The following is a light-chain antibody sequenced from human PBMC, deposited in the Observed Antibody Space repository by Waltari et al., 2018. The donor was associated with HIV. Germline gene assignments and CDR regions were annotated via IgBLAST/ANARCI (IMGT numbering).Light chain of an antibody. CDR2: MAS. CDR1: QSLTHSNGNNY. V-gene: IGKV2-28*01. Sequence: IVMTQSQLSLPVTPGEPSSISCKSSQSLTHSNGNNYLIWYVQKPGQSLHLLIYMASHRAAGVPDRFRGSGSGTDFTLEINRVETEDSGVYYCMQDLRRPLTFGGGTKVEI. J-gene: IGKJ4*01. CDR3: MQDLRRPLT.